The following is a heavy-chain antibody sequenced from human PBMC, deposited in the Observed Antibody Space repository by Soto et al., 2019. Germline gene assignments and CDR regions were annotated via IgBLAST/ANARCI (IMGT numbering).Heavy chain of an antibody. V-gene: IGHV1-18*01. J-gene: IGHJ6*02. D-gene: IGHD3-3*01. CDR1: GYTFTSYG. CDR3: ARVPYYDFWSGYYDSYYYYYGMDV. CDR2: ISAYNGNT. Sequence: ASVKVSCKASGYTFTSYGISWVRQAPGQGLERMGWISAYNGNTNYAQKLQGRVTMTTDTSTSTAYMELRSLRSDDTAVYYCARVPYYDFWSGYYDSYYYYYGMDVWGQGTTVTVSS.